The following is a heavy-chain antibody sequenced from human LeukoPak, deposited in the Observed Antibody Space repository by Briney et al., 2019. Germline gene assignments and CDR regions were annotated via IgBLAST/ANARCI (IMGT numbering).Heavy chain of an antibody. Sequence: GGSLRLSCAASGFTFSSYWMNWVRQAPGKGLVWVSRIASGGSSTTYADSVKGRFSISRDNAKNTLYLQMNSLRVEDTAVYYCARGRPHGNDYWGQGTLVTVSS. J-gene: IGHJ4*02. CDR3: ARGRPHGNDY. CDR1: GFTFSSYW. CDR2: IASGGSST. D-gene: IGHD4-23*01. V-gene: IGHV3-74*01.